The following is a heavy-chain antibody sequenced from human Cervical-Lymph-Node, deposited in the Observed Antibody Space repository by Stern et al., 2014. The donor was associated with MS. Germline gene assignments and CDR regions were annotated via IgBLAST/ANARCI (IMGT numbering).Heavy chain of an antibody. Sequence: VQLVESGGGLVQPGRSLRLSCAASGFTFDDYAMHWVRQAPGKGLEWVSGITWNSGDIGYADSVKGRFTISRDNAKNSLYLQMNSLRVEDTALYYCAKCPSSSYFYHCMDVWGHGTTVTVSS. CDR2: ITWNSGDI. D-gene: IGHD6-6*01. CDR3: AKCPSSSYFYHCMDV. J-gene: IGHJ6*02. CDR1: GFTFDDYA. V-gene: IGHV3-9*01.